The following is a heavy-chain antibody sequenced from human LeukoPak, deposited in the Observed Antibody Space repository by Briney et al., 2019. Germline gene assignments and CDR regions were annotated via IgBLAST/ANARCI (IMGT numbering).Heavy chain of an antibody. V-gene: IGHV3-23*01. CDR1: GFTFSSYA. CDR3: AKCIVATNYYYYYMDV. J-gene: IGHJ6*03. CDR2: ISGSGDTT. D-gene: IGHD5-12*01. Sequence: PRGSLRLSCAASGFTFSSYAMTWVRQAPGKGLEWVSTISGSGDTTYYADSVKGRLTISRDNSKNTLYLQMNSLRAEDTAVYYCAKCIVATNYYYYYMDVWGKGTTVTVSS.